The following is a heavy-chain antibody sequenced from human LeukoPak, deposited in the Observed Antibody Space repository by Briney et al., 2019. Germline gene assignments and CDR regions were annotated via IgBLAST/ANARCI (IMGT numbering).Heavy chain of an antibody. J-gene: IGHJ4*02. D-gene: IGHD6-19*01. V-gene: IGHV1-58*02. CDR3: AACSVASGWCYLDY. Sequence: SVKVSCKASGFTFTSSTMQWVRQARGQRPEFIGWIVVGSGTTNYAHKFQERATITRDMSTRTAYMELSSLTYEDTAVYYCAACSVASGWCYLDYWGQGTLVTVSS. CDR1: GFTFTSST. CDR2: IVVGSGTT.